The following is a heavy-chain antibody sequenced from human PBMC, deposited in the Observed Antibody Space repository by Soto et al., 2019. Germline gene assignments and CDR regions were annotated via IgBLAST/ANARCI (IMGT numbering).Heavy chain of an antibody. CDR2: ISSSSSYK. Sequence: EVQLVGSGGGLVKPGGSLRLSCAASGFSFHVYTMTWVRQAPGKGLEWVASISSSSSYKDYADSVKGRFTVSRDNAKNSVYLQMNSLRDDDTAVYYCARAYKASGNYYYSYGMDVWDQGTAVTVSS. V-gene: IGHV3-21*01. J-gene: IGHJ6*02. CDR1: GFSFHVYT. D-gene: IGHD3-10*01. CDR3: ARAYKASGNYYYSYGMDV.